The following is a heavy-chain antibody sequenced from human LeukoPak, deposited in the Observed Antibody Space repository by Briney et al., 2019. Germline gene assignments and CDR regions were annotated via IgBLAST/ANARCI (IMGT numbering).Heavy chain of an antibody. CDR3: ARSYCSSATCYRGSFDY. D-gene: IGHD2-2*01. CDR2: IYYSGST. CDR1: GGSISSYY. V-gene: IGHV4-59*12. Sequence: SETLSLTCTVSGGSISSYYWSWIRQPPGKGLEWIGYIYYSGSTNYNPSLKSRVTISVDTSKNQFSLKLSSVTAADTAVYYCARSYCSSATCYRGSFDYWGQGTLVTVSS. J-gene: IGHJ4*02.